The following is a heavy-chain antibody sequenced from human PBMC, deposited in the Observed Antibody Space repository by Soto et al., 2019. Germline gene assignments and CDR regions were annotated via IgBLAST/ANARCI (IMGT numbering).Heavy chain of an antibody. CDR3: AREGGDYDILTGYYKVDAFDI. V-gene: IGHV3-48*01. CDR2: ISSSSSTI. J-gene: IGHJ3*02. Sequence: GGSLRLSCAASGFTFSSYSMNWVRQAPGKGLEWVSYISSSSSTIYYADSVKGRFTISRDNAKNSLYLQMNSLRAEDTAVYYCAREGGDYDILTGYYKVDAFDIWGQGTMFTVPS. D-gene: IGHD3-9*01. CDR1: GFTFSSYS.